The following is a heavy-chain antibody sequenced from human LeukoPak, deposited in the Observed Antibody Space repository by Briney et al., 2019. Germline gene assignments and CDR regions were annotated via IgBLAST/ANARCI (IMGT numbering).Heavy chain of an antibody. CDR1: GFTFSSYS. D-gene: IGHD6-19*01. J-gene: IGHJ4*02. Sequence: RGSLRLSCAASGFTFSSYSMNWVRQAPGKGLEWVSYISSSISTIYYADSVKGRFTISRDNAKNSLYLQMNSLRAEDTVVYYCARDQDYHPGYSSGWYYWGQGTMVTVSS. CDR2: ISSSISTI. CDR3: ARDQDYHPGYSSGWYY. V-gene: IGHV3-48*01.